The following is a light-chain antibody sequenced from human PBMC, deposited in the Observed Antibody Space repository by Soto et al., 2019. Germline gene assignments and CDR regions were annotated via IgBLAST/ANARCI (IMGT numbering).Light chain of an antibody. CDR2: GAS. CDR1: QTVSSNY. V-gene: IGKV3-20*01. Sequence: EIVMTQSPDTLSLSPGERASLCCRATQTVSSNYLAWYQQRPGQAPRLLIYGASSRVTGIPDRFSGSGSGIDFTLTISRLEPEDFAVYFCQQYGSSPATFGQGTKVDIK. CDR3: QQYGSSPAT. J-gene: IGKJ2*01.